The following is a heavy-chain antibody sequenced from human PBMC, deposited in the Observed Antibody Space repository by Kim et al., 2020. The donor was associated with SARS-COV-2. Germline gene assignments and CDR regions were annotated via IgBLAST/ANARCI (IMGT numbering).Heavy chain of an antibody. J-gene: IGHJ4*02. CDR3: TTDGSTSSFDY. Sequence: DYAAPVKGRFTISRDDSKNTLYLQMNSLKTEDTAVYYCTTDGSTSSFDYWGQGTLVTVSS. V-gene: IGHV3-15*01. D-gene: IGHD2-2*01.